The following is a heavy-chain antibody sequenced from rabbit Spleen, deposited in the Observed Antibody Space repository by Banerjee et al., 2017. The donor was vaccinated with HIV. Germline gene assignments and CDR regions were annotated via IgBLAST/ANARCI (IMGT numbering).Heavy chain of an antibody. CDR1: GVSFSDKDV. V-gene: IGHV1S45*01. J-gene: IGHJ6*01. D-gene: IGHD8-1*01. CDR3: ARDAGTSFSTYGMDL. Sequence: EQLVESGGGLVQPEGSLTLTCKASGVSFSDKDVMCWVRQAPGKGLEWVACAYAGSSGSTYSATRAKGRFTISKTSSTTMTLQMTSLTAADTATYFCARDAGTSFSTYGMDLWGPGTLVTVS. CDR2: AYAGSSGST.